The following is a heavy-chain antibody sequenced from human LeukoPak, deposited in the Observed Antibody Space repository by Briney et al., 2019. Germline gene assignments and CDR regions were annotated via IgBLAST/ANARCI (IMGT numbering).Heavy chain of an antibody. Sequence: PSETLSLTCTVSGGSISSSSYYWGWIRQPPGKGLEWIGSIYYSGSTYYNPSLKSRVTISVDTSKNQFSLKLTSVTAADTAVYYCARGLRGIVVVVARALQTNWFDPWGQGTLVTVSS. CDR2: IYYSGST. J-gene: IGHJ5*02. CDR3: ARGLRGIVVVVARALQTNWFDP. CDR1: GGSISSSSYY. V-gene: IGHV4-39*07. D-gene: IGHD2-15*01.